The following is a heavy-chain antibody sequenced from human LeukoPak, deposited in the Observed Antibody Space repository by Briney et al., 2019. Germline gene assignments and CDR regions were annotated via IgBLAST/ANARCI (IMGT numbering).Heavy chain of an antibody. CDR3: AREILAPGKTHDY. J-gene: IGHJ4*02. V-gene: IGHV3-48*03. Sequence: PGGSLRLSCAASGFTFSSYEMHWVRQAPGKGLEWVSYISSSDSTIYYADSVKGRFTISRDNAKNSMYLKMNSLRAEDTAVYYCAREILAPGKTHDYWGQGTLVTVSS. CDR1: GFTFSSYE. CDR2: ISSSDSTI.